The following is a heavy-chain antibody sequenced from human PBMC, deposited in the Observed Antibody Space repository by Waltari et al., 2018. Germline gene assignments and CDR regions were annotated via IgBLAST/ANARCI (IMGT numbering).Heavy chain of an antibody. D-gene: IGHD1-26*01. J-gene: IGHJ3*02. CDR3: ARLPNSGDDAFDI. CDR1: GFTFSASA. Sequence: EVQLVESGGGLAQPGGSLKLSCAASGFTFSASAIHWARQVSGKGREWMGIIYPGDSDTRYSPAFQGQVTISADKSISTAYLQWSSLKASDTAIYFCARLPNSGDDAFDIWGQGTMVTVSS. CDR2: IYPGDSDT. V-gene: IGHV5-51*03.